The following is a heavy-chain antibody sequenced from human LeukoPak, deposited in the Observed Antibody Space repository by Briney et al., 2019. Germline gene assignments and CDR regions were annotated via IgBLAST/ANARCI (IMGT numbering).Heavy chain of an antibody. J-gene: IGHJ2*01. CDR3: ARVKSCSSRRFASTAHHLINWYFDL. D-gene: IGHD6-6*01. Sequence: GGSLRLSCAASGFTFSSYAMHWVRQAPGKGLEYVSAISSNGGSTYYANSVKGRFTISRDNSKNTLYLQMGSLRAEDMAVYYCARVKSCSSRRFASTAHHLINWYFDLWGRGTLVTVSS. V-gene: IGHV3-64*01. CDR2: ISSNGGST. CDR1: GFTFSSYA.